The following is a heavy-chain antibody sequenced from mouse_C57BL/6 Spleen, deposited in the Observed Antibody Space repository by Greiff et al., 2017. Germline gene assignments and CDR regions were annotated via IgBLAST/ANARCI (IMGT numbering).Heavy chain of an antibody. CDR3: AREGDYAMDY. CDR1: GYTFTSYW. CDR2: IHPNSGST. V-gene: IGHV1-64*01. J-gene: IGHJ4*01. Sequence: VQLQQSGAELVKPGASVKLSCKASGYTFTSYWMHWVKQRPGQGLEWIGMIHPNSGSTNYNEKFKSKATLTVDKSSSTAYMQLSSLTSEDSAVYDSAREGDYAMDYWGQGTSVTVSS.